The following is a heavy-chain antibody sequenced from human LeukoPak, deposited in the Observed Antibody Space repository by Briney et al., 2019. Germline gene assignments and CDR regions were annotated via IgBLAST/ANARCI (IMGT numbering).Heavy chain of an antibody. V-gene: IGHV3-30*02. Sequence: PGGSLRLSCAASGFTFSSYGMHWVRQAPGKGLEWVAFIRYDGSNKYYADSVKGRFTISRDNSKNTLYLQMNSLRAEDTAVYYCAKDRGYGLGICDYWGQGTLVTVSS. CDR3: AKDRGYGLGICDY. CDR2: IRYDGSNK. D-gene: IGHD3-10*01. CDR1: GFTFSSYG. J-gene: IGHJ4*02.